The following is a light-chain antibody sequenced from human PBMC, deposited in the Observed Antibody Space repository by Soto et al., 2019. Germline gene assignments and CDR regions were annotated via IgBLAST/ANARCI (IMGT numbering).Light chain of an antibody. CDR2: AAS. J-gene: IGKJ3*01. V-gene: IGKV3-15*01. Sequence: DIVMTQSPATLSVSPGERATLSCRASQTISSNLAWYQQKPGQTPRLLIYAASPRAAGITPRFSGSWSGTAFTHTITSLQSEDFAVYYCQQYNNRPPFTFGPRTKVDIK. CDR1: QTISSN. CDR3: QQYNNRPPFT.